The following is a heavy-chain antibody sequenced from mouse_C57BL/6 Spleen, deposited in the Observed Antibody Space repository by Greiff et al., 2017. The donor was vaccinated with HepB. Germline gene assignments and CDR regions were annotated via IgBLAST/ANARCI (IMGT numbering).Heavy chain of an antibody. V-gene: IGHV7-3*01. CDR3: AREGDYDASYWYFDV. CDR1: GFTFTDYY. Sequence: DVMLVESGGGLVQPGGSLSLSCAASGFTFTDYYMSWVRQPPGKALEWLGFIRNKANGYTTEYSASVKGRFTISRDNSQSILYLQMNALRAEDSATYYCAREGDYDASYWYFDVWGTGTTVTVSS. D-gene: IGHD2-4*01. CDR2: IRNKANGYTT. J-gene: IGHJ1*03.